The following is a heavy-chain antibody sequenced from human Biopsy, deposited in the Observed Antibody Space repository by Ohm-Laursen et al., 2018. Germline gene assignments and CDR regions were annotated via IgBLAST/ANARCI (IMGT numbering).Heavy chain of an antibody. J-gene: IGHJ6*02. CDR2: MNTKTGNT. CDR3: ARGPIGGGFGLDV. D-gene: IGHD3-10*01. CDR1: GYTFTNYN. Sequence: ASVKVSCKASGYTFTNYNVNWVRQATGQGLEWMGWMNTKTGNTGLAYNFRGKVSLTRDTSISVAYLEVYSLTSEDTATFYCARGPIGGGFGLDVWGLGTTATVSS. V-gene: IGHV1-8*01.